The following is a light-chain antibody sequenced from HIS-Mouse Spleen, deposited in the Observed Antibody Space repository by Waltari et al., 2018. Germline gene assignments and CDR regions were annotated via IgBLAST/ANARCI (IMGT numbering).Light chain of an antibody. CDR1: SSDVGSYNL. CDR3: CSYAGSSTVV. Sequence: QSALTQPASVSGSPGQSITISCTGTSSDVGSYNLVSWYQQHPGKAPKLMIYEGSKRPSVVSSRFSGSKSGNTASLTIAGLQADDEADYYCCSYAGSSTVVFGGGTKLTVL. V-gene: IGLV2-23*01. CDR2: EGS. J-gene: IGLJ2*01.